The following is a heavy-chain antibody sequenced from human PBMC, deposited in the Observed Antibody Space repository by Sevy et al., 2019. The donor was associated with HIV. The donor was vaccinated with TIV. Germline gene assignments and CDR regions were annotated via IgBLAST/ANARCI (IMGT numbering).Heavy chain of an antibody. CDR2: ISNSGANT. CDR1: GFTFTNYG. V-gene: IGHV3-23*01. D-gene: IGHD6-19*01. Sequence: GGSLRLTCAASGFTFTNYGMHWVRRAPGKGLEWVSGISNSGANTDYADSVRGRFTVSRDNSKNTVYLQLNSLRAEDTAIYYCAKEWTLLSDWYGEFDYWGQGTLVTVSS. CDR3: AKEWTLLSDWYGEFDY. J-gene: IGHJ4*02.